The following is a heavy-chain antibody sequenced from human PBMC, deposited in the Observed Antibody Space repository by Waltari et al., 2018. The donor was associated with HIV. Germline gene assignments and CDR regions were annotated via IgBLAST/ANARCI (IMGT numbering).Heavy chain of an antibody. CDR3: ARHRLGRSWFDP. Sequence: EVQLEQSRAEVKKPGESLKISCKASGFTFTNYWMAWVRQTPGKGLEWMGIIYPDAADTRHGPSFEGHVTISADKSTTTAYLQWTSLRASDSGIYYCARHRLGRSWFDPWGQGTLVTVAP. V-gene: IGHV5-51*01. CDR2: IYPDAADT. J-gene: IGHJ5*02. CDR1: GFTFTNYW. D-gene: IGHD6-6*01.